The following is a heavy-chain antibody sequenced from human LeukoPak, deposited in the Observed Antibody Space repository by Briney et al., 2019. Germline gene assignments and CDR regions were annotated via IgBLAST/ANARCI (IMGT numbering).Heavy chain of an antibody. Sequence: GGSLRLSCAASGYPFSGSDIHWVRQAPGEGLEWVAFVSHEGTSKFYAESVKGRFGISGDNSKSTTYLQMNGLRPDDTAVYYCAKTTGGWPRFFDHWGQGTLVAVSS. CDR2: VSHEGTSK. D-gene: IGHD6-19*01. CDR1: GYPFSGSD. CDR3: AKTTGGWPRFFDH. J-gene: IGHJ4*02. V-gene: IGHV3-30*18.